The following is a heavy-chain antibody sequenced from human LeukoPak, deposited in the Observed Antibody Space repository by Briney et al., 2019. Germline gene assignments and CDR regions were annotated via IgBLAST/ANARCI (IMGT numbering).Heavy chain of an antibody. CDR2: IYPDDSDT. V-gene: IGHV5-51*01. D-gene: IGHD6-19*01. J-gene: IGHJ4*02. CDR3: ARQGGRWAFFDY. CDR1: GYSFTTYW. Sequence: GESLKISCTGSGYSFTTYWIGWVRQMPGKGLEWMGIIYPDDSDTKYSPSFQGQVTISADKSISTAYLQWSSQKASDTAMYYCARQGGRWAFFDYWGQGTLVTVSS.